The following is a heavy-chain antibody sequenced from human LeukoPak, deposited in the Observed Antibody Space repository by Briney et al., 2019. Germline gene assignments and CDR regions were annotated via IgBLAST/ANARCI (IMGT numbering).Heavy chain of an antibody. Sequence: PGGSLRLSCAASGFTFSSYEMNWVRQAPGKGLEWVSYISSSGSTIYYADSVKGRFTISRDNAKNSLYLQMNSLRAEDTAVYLVGATAPFDYWGQGTLVTVSS. CDR3: GATAPFDY. J-gene: IGHJ4*02. CDR1: GFTFSSYE. V-gene: IGHV3-48*03. CDR2: ISSSGSTI. D-gene: IGHD1-26*01.